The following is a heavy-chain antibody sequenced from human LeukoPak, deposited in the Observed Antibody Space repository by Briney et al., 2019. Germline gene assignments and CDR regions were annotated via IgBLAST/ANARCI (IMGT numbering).Heavy chain of an antibody. CDR1: GFTFSSYG. D-gene: IGHD2-8*01. J-gene: IGHJ4*02. CDR3: AKKSKWFFDY. V-gene: IGHV3-33*06. CDR2: IWSDGSNK. Sequence: PGGSLRLSCEASGFTFSSYGIHWVRQAPGKGLEWVAVIWSDGSNKYYADSVKGRFTISRDNSKDTLYLQLNSLRAEDTAVYYCAKKSKWFFDYWGQGTLVTVSS.